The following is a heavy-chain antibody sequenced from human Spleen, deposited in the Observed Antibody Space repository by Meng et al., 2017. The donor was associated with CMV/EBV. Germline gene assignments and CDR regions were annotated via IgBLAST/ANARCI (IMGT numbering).Heavy chain of an antibody. Sequence: YGRAFSGYYWSWIRQPPGKGLEWIGEINHSGSTNYNPSLKSRVTISVDTSKNQFSLKLSSVTAADTAVYYCARGEISCSSTSCFFDYWGQGTLVTVSS. CDR2: INHSGST. CDR1: GRAFSGYY. V-gene: IGHV4-34*01. D-gene: IGHD2-2*01. J-gene: IGHJ4*02. CDR3: ARGEISCSSTSCFFDY.